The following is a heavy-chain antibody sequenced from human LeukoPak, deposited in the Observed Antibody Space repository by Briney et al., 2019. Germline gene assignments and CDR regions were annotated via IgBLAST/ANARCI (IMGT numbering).Heavy chain of an antibody. CDR1: GFTFSSYG. CDR3: AKVLRGSGSYSGAFDI. J-gene: IGHJ3*02. D-gene: IGHD1-26*01. V-gene: IGHV3-23*01. Sequence: PGGSLRLSCAASGFTFSSYGMSWVRQAPGKGLEWVSAISGSGGSTYYADSVKGRFTISRDNSKNTLYLQMNSLRAEDTAVYYCAKVLRGSGSYSGAFDIWGQGTMVTVSS. CDR2: ISGSGGST.